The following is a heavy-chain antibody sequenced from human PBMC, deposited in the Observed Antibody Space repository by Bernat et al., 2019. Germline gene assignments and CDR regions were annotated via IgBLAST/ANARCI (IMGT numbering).Heavy chain of an antibody. CDR1: GFTVSSNY. Sequence: EVQLVESGGGLVQPGGSLRLPCAASGFTVSSNYMSWVRQAPGKGLEWVPVLYSGGSTYYADPVKGRFTISRDNSKNTLYLQMNSLRADDTAVYYCARGNAVACRGRMDVWGQGTTVTVSS. D-gene: IGHD6-19*01. CDR2: LYSGGST. CDR3: ARGNAVACRGRMDV. V-gene: IGHV3-66*01. J-gene: IGHJ6*02.